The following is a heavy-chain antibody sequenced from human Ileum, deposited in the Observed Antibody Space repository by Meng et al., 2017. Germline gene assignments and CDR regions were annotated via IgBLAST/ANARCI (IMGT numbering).Heavy chain of an antibody. J-gene: IGHJ5*02. D-gene: IGHD2-15*01. V-gene: IGHV3-7*01. Sequence: GESLKISCAASGFSFSNYWMNWVRQAPGKGLEWVAVLNTDGSEKYYVDSLRGRFIVSRDNAKNSLYLQMNSLGVEDTAVYYCARDLGWGKFDPWGQGTLVTVSS. CDR2: LNTDGSEK. CDR3: ARDLGWGKFDP. CDR1: GFSFSNYW.